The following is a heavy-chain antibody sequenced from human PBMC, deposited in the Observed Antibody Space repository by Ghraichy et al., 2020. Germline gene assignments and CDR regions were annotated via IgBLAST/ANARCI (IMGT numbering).Heavy chain of an antibody. CDR2: ISSSGSTI. D-gene: IGHD3-16*02. CDR1: GFTFSDYY. V-gene: IGHV3-11*01. CDR3: ARAQGYDYVWGSYRPPGFDP. Sequence: GGSLRLSCAASGFTFSDYYMSWIRQAPGKGLEWVSYISSSGSTIYYADSVKGRFTISRDNAKNSLYLQMNSLRAEDTAVYYCARAQGYDYVWGSYRPPGFDPWGQGTLVTVSS. J-gene: IGHJ5*02.